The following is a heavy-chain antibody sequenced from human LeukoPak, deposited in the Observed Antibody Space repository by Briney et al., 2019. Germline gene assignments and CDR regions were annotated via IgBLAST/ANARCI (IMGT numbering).Heavy chain of an antibody. J-gene: IGHJ4*02. V-gene: IGHV4-30-2*01. CDR3: ARGTKKFSLDY. Sequence: SQTLSPTCAVSGGSISSGGYSWSWIRQPPGKGLEWIGYIYHSGSTYYNPSLKSRVTISVDRSKSQFSLKLSSVTAADTAVYYCARGTKKFSLDYWGQGTLVTVSS. CDR2: IYHSGST. CDR1: GGSISSGGYS. D-gene: IGHD1-7*01.